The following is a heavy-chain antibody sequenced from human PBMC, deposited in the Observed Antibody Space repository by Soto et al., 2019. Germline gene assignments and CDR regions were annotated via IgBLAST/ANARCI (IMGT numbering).Heavy chain of an antibody. Sequence: ASVKVSCKASGYTFTSYAMHWVRQAPGQRLEWMGWINAGNGNTKYSQKFQGRVTITRDTSASTAYMELSSLRSEDTAVYYCARDVLRLSSDPEGEYYYYGMDVWGQGTTVTVSS. V-gene: IGHV1-3*01. CDR2: INAGNGNT. CDR3: ARDVLRLSSDPEGEYYYYGMDV. J-gene: IGHJ6*02. D-gene: IGHD6-25*01. CDR1: GYTFTSYA.